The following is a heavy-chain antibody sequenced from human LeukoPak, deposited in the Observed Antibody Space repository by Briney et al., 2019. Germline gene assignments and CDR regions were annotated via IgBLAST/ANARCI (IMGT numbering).Heavy chain of an antibody. V-gene: IGHV3-21*01. Sequence: GGSLRLSCAASGFTFSSYSMNWVRQAPGKGLEWVSSISSSSSYIYYADSVKGRFTISRDNAKNSLYLQMNSLRAEDTAVYYCARGAREYDLWSGYRYYFDYWGQGTLVTVSS. J-gene: IGHJ4*02. D-gene: IGHD3-3*01. CDR1: GFTFSSYS. CDR3: ARGAREYDLWSGYRYYFDY. CDR2: ISSSSSYI.